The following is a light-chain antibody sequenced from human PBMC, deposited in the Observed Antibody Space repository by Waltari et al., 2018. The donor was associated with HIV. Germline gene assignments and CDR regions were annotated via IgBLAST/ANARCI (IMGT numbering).Light chain of an antibody. CDR1: QGVNRD. CDR2: GAS. V-gene: IGKV3-15*01. Sequence: EILMTQSPPTLSLSPGERATLSCRASQGVNRDLAWYQQSPGQSPRLLIHGASTRASHIPDRFSGSGSGTEFTLTISSLQSEDFAVYYCQQYNTWPPGAFGQGTKVEIK. J-gene: IGKJ1*01. CDR3: QQYNTWPPGA.